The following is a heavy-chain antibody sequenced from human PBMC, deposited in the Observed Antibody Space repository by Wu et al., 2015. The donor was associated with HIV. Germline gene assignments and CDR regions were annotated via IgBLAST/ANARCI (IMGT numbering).Heavy chain of an antibody. Sequence: QVQLVQSGAGLRRPGASVTVSCKASGYIFTNFYIHWVRQAPGQRLEWMGWVNPDNGNTKYVQKFQGRVAMTRDTSINTAYMELSDLTSDDTAVYYCVRDSTEDRPNWFDPWGQGTLVIVSS. J-gene: IGHJ5*02. CDR2: VNPDNGNT. D-gene: IGHD6-6*01. V-gene: IGHV1-2*02. CDR3: VRDSTEDRPNWFDP. CDR1: GYIFTNFY.